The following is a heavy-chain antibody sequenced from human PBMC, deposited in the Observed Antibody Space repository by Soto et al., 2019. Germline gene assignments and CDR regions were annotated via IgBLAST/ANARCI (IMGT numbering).Heavy chain of an antibody. CDR3: TRAERFPRSWFDP. CDR2: IYSSGRT. Sequence: SETLSLTCTVSGGSISNYNWNWIRQSAGKGLEWIGRIYSSGRTNYNPSLKSRVTMSVDTSKNQISLRLSPVTAAATALYFCTRAERFPRSWFDPWGQGTQVSVSS. CDR1: GGSISNYN. J-gene: IGHJ5*02. V-gene: IGHV4-4*07. D-gene: IGHD3-10*01.